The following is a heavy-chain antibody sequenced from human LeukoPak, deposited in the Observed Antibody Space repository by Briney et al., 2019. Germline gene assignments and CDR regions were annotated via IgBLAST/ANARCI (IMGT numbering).Heavy chain of an antibody. J-gene: IGHJ5*02. D-gene: IGHD2-21*01. V-gene: IGHV1-2*02. CDR3: ARADRLDGGPYLIGP. Sequence: GASVKVSCKTSGYSFTDYYMHWVRQAPGLGLERMGWINPNSGGTSSAQKFQGRVTMTRDTSITTVYMEVSWLTSDDTAIYYCARADRLDGGPYLIGPWGQGTLVTVSS. CDR1: GYSFTDYY. CDR2: INPNSGGT.